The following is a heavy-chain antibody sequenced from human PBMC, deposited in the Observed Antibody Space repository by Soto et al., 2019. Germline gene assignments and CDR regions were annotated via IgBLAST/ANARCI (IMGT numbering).Heavy chain of an antibody. CDR2: ISSSGSTV. CDR1: GFTFSDFY. Sequence: GGSLRLSCAASGFTFSDFYMNWIRQAPGKGLEWISYISSSGSTVYHADSVEGRFTISRDSAKNSLYRQMNSLRDEDTAVYYCARDQGYCTSTSCSRAYWGQGTLVTVSS. J-gene: IGHJ4*02. V-gene: IGHV3-11*01. D-gene: IGHD2-2*01. CDR3: ARDQGYCTSTSCSRAY.